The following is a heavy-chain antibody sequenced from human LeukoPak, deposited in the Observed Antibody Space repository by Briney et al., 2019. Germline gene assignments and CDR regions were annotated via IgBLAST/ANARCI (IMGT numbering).Heavy chain of an antibody. CDR1: GFTFSSYS. CDR3: AAEMATLNGNGAFDI. J-gene: IGHJ3*02. D-gene: IGHD5-24*01. Sequence: PGGSLRLSCAASGFTFSSYSMNWVRQAPGKGLEWVSSISSSSSYIYYADSVKGRFTISRDNAKNSLYLQMNSLRAEDTAVYYCAAEMATLNGNGAFDIWGQGTMVTVSS. V-gene: IGHV3-21*01. CDR2: ISSSSSYI.